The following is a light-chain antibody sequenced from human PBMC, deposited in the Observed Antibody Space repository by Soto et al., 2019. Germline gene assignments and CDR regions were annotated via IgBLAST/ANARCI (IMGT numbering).Light chain of an antibody. CDR3: NSYSSSSTLVV. Sequence: QSVLTQPASVSGSPGQSITISCTGTSSDVGRYNYVSWFQQHPGKAPKLIIYDVNNRPSGVSNRFSGSKSGSTASLTISGLQAEDEADYYFNSYSSSSTLVVFGGGTKLTVL. CDR1: SSDVGRYNY. CDR2: DVN. J-gene: IGLJ2*01. V-gene: IGLV2-14*03.